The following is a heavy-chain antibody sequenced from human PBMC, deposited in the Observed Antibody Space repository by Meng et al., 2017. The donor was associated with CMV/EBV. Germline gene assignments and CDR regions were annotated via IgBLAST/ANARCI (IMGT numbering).Heavy chain of an antibody. D-gene: IGHD3-10*01. J-gene: IGHJ4*02. CDR1: GFTFSSYW. V-gene: IGHV3-66*02. CDR2: IYSGSST. CDR3: ARGVYGSGSYYNY. Sequence: GESLKISCAASGFTFSSYWMSWVRQAPGKGLEWVSVIYSGSSTYYADSVKGRFTISRDNSKNTLYLQMNSLRAEDTAVYYCARGVYGSGSYYNYWGQGTLVTVSS.